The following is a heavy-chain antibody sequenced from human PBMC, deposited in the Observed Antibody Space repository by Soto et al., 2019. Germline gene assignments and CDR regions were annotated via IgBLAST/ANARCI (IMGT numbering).Heavy chain of an antibody. CDR2: IYLSGST. V-gene: IGHV4-39*07. Sequence: PSETLSLTCTVSGGSVRSSRYYWGWIRQSPGKGLEWIGSIYLSGSTYYKPSLKSRVTISVDRSKNQFSLKLSSVTAADTAVYYCARGIAADGRPDAFDIWGQGTMVTVSS. D-gene: IGHD6-13*01. J-gene: IGHJ3*02. CDR3: ARGIAADGRPDAFDI. CDR1: GGSVRSSRYY.